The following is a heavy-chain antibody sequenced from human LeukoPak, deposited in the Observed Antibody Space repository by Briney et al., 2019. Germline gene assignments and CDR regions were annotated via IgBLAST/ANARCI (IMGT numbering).Heavy chain of an antibody. CDR1: AGSISSYY. Sequence: SETLSLTCTVSAGSISSYYWSWIRQPAGKGLEWIGRIYTSGSTNYNPSLKSRVTMSVDTDKNQFSLKLSSVTAADTAVYYCARSLLGGYCSSTSCYQNLFDPWGQGTLVTVSS. D-gene: IGHD2-2*01. CDR3: ARSLLGGYCSSTSCYQNLFDP. J-gene: IGHJ5*02. V-gene: IGHV4-4*07. CDR2: IYTSGST.